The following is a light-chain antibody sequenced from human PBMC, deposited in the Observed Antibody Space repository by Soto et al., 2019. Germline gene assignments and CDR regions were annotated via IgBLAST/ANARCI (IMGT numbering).Light chain of an antibody. CDR3: QQRSNWPPRIT. CDR2: DAS. V-gene: IGKV3-11*01. J-gene: IGKJ5*01. CDR1: QSVSTF. Sequence: EIVLTQSPATLSLSPGERATLSCRASQSVSTFLAWYQQTPGQAPRLLIYDASNRATGIPARFGGSGSGTDFTLTISRLEPEDFAVYYCQQRSNWPPRITGGQGTRRAIK.